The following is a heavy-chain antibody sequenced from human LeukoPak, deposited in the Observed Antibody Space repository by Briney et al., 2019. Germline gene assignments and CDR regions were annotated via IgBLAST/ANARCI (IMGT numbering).Heavy chain of an antibody. V-gene: IGHV3-30*18. D-gene: IGHD2/OR15-2a*01. CDR1: GFSFSNYV. CDR2: ILYDATDQ. Sequence: PGGSLRLSCAASGFSFSNYVMHWVRQAPGKGLEWVAAILYDATDQDYVDSVKGRFTISRDNSNNTLFLQTNSLRAEDTAVYYCAKAFSNYGEFYFDSWGQGSLVIVSS. J-gene: IGHJ4*02. CDR3: AKAFSNYGEFYFDS.